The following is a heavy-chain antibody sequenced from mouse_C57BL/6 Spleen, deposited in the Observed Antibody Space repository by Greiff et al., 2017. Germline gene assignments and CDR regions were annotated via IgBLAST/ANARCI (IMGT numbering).Heavy chain of an antibody. V-gene: IGHV1-69*01. D-gene: IGHD1-1*01. J-gene: IGHJ2*01. CDR1: GYTFTSYW. CDR2: IDPSDSYT. Sequence: QVQLQQPGAELVMPGASVKLSCKASGYTFTSYWMHWVKQRPGQGLEWIGEIDPSDSYTNYNQKFKGKSTLTVDKSSSTAYMQLSSLTSEDSAVYYCARSPLVTTVVADFEYWGQGTTLTVSS. CDR3: ARSPLVTTVVADFEY.